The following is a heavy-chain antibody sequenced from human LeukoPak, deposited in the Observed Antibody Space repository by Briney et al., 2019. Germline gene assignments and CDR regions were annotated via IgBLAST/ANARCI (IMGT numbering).Heavy chain of an antibody. V-gene: IGHV3-7*02. D-gene: IGHD2-2*01. CDR2: IHLDGSEK. J-gene: IGHJ4*02. CDR3: GTDCSSVSCFDY. Sequence: GGSLRLSCAASGFTFSSYWMSWVRQAPGKGLVWVANIHLDGSEKYYVDSVKGRFTISRDNAKNSLYLQMNSLRAEDTAVYYCGTDCSSVSCFDYWGQGTLVTVSP. CDR1: GFTFSSYW.